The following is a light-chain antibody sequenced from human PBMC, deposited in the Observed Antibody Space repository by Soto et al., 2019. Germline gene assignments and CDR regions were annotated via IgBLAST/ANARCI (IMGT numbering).Light chain of an antibody. CDR1: RSNIGSNT. V-gene: IGLV1-44*01. J-gene: IGLJ1*01. CDR3: AAWDDSLNGYV. Sequence: QSVLTQPPSASGTPGQRVTISCSGSRSNIGSNTVNWFQHLPGTAPKLLIYRNNQRPSGVSDRFSGSKSGTSASLAISGLQSEDEADYYCAAWDDSLNGYVFGTGTKLTVL. CDR2: RNN.